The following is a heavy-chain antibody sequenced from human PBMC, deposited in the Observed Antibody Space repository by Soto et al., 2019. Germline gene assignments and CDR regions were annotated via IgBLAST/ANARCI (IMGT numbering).Heavy chain of an antibody. CDR2: ISGSGGST. CDR3: AKGDILTGYH. D-gene: IGHD3-9*01. J-gene: IGHJ5*02. CDR1: QFTFRSYG. V-gene: IGHV3-23*01. Sequence: LRLSCATSQFTFRSYGMHWVRQAPGKGLEWVSAISGSGGSTYYADSVKGRFTISRDNSKNTLYLQMNSLRAEDTAVYYCAKGDILTGYHWGQGTLVTVSS.